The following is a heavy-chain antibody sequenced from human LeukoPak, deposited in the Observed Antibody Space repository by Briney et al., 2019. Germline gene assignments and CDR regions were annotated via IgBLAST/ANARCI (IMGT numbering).Heavy chain of an antibody. Sequence: SVKVSCKASGATFSISAVAWVRQAPGQGLEWMGGTIPIFGTPNYPQKFQGRVTIAADESTNTAYMELTNLSSDDTAVYFRTRPTDGYNYRPLEYWGRGTLVTVSS. CDR1: GATFSISA. CDR3: TRPTDGYNYRPLEY. V-gene: IGHV1-69*13. CDR2: TIPIFGTP. D-gene: IGHD5-24*01. J-gene: IGHJ4*02.